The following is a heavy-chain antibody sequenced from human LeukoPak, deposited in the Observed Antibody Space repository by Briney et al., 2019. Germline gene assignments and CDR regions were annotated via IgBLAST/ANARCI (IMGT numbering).Heavy chain of an antibody. CDR2: ISGSGGST. CDR3: AKDRGFFDY. V-gene: IGHV3-23*01. CDR1: GFTFNTYW. Sequence: PGGSLRLSCAASGFTFNTYWISWVRQAPGKGLEWVSAISGSGGSTYYADSVKGRFTISRDNSKNTLYLQMNSLRAEDTAVYYCAKDRGFFDYWGQGTLVTVSS. D-gene: IGHD3-16*01. J-gene: IGHJ4*02.